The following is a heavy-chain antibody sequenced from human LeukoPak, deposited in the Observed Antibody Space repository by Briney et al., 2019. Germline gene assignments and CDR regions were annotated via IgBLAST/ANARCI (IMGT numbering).Heavy chain of an antibody. CDR3: AGRSGYYGY. CDR1: GFTFSIYW. Sequence: GVSLRLSCAASGFTFSIYWMRWVRQAPGKGLEWVADIKQDGSEKYYVDSVKGRFTISRDNDKNSLYLQMNSLRAEDTAVYYCAGRSGYYGYWGQGTLVTVSS. J-gene: IGHJ4*02. V-gene: IGHV3-7*05. D-gene: IGHD3-3*01. CDR2: IKQDGSEK.